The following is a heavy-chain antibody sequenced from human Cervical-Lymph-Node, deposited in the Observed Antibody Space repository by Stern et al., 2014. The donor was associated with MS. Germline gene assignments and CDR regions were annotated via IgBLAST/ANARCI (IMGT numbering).Heavy chain of an antibody. CDR2: IYPDDSDT. D-gene: IGHD3-22*01. Sequence: VQLVQSGAEVKKPGESLKISCKGSGYTFTSNWIAWVRQMPGKGLEWMGTIYPDDSDTTYSPSFQGQVTMSADKSSSTAHLHWSSLKASDTAMYYCARLDSSGYLYWGQGTLVTVSS. J-gene: IGHJ4*02. CDR1: GYTFTSNW. V-gene: IGHV5-51*01. CDR3: ARLDSSGYLY.